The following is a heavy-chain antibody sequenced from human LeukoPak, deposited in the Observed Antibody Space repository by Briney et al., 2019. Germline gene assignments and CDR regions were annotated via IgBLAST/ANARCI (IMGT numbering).Heavy chain of an antibody. CDR3: ARDPGGWELQKGFDY. CDR1: GYTFTDSY. V-gene: IGHV1-2*02. D-gene: IGHD1-7*01. J-gene: IGHJ4*02. CDR2: INPNSGGT. Sequence: ASVKVSCKASGYTFTDSYVHWVRQAPGQGLEWMGWINPNSGGTNFAQKFQGRVTMTRDTSISTAYMALSRLRSDDAAVYYCARDPGGWELQKGFDYWGQGTLVTVSS.